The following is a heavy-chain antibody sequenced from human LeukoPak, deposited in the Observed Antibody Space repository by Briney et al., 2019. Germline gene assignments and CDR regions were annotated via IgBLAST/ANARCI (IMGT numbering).Heavy chain of an antibody. CDR1: GFSFGSYA. D-gene: IGHD1-26*01. CDR2: ISGRGDRT. V-gene: IGHV3-23*01. Sequence: PGGSLRLSCAASGFSFGSYAMNWVRQAPGEGLEWVSAISGRGDRTYYADSVKGRFTISRDNSKNTLYLQMNSLRAEDTAVYYCARAGVFSGSFFDYWGQGTLVTVSS. J-gene: IGHJ4*02. CDR3: ARAGVFSGSFFDY.